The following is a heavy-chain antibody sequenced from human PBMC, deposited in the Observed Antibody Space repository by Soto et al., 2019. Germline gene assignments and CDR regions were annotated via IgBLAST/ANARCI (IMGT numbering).Heavy chain of an antibody. CDR3: ARSQGSSTSLEIYYYYYYGMDV. Sequence: QVQLVQSGAEVKKPGSSVKVSCKASGGTFSSYAISWVRQAPGQGLEWMGGIIPISGTAKYAQKFHGRVTITADEYTSTAYMELSSLRSEDTAVYYCARSQGSSTSLEIYYYYYYGMDVWGQGTTVTVSS. D-gene: IGHD2-2*01. CDR1: GGTFSSYA. J-gene: IGHJ6*02. CDR2: IIPISGTA. V-gene: IGHV1-69*01.